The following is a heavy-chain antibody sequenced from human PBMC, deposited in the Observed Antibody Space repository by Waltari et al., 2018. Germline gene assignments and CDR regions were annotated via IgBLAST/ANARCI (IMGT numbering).Heavy chain of an antibody. V-gene: IGHV4-59*01. J-gene: IGHJ5*02. D-gene: IGHD1-26*01. CDR2: IYYSGST. Sequence: QVQLQESGPGLVKPSETLSLTCTVSGGPISSYYWSWIRQPPGKGLEWIGYIYYSGSTNYNPSLKSRVTISVDTSKNQFSLKLSSVTAADTAVYYCAREGDWFDPWGQGTLVTVSS. CDR1: GGPISSYY. CDR3: AREGDWFDP.